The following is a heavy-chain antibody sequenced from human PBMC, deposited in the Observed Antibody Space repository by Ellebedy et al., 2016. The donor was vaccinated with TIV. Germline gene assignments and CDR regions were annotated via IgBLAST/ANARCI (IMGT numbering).Heavy chain of an antibody. CDR1: GFSFSSYS. J-gene: IGHJ4*02. V-gene: IGHV3-48*01. D-gene: IGHD1/OR15-1a*01. CDR2: ISNSDTI. CDR3: AKDSGWEHEY. Sequence: GESLKISCAASGFSFSSYSMNWVRQAPGKGLEWLCYISNSDTIYYAESVRGRFTISRDKSKNTLFLQMNSLRVEDTALYYCAKDSGWEHEYWGQGTLVTISS.